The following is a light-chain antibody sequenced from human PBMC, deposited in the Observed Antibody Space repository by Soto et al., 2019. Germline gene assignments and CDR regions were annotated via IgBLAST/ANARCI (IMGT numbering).Light chain of an antibody. CDR3: QQYGSSLM. Sequence: VMTQSPATLSVSPGERATLSCRASQSLRSSLAWYQQKPGQAPRLLIYDASTRPIGIPDRFIGSGSGTDFTLTISRLEPEDFGVYYCQQYGSSLMFGQGTRLEIK. CDR1: QSLRSS. CDR2: DAS. J-gene: IGKJ5*01. V-gene: IGKV3-20*01.